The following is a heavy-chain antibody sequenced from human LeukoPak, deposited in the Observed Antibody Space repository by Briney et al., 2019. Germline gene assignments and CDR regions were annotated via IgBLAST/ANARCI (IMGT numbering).Heavy chain of an antibody. V-gene: IGHV4-34*01. CDR2: INHSGST. CDR1: GGSFSGYY. Sequence: SETLSLTCAVYGGSFSGYYWSWIRQPPGKGLEWVGEINHSGSTNYSPSLKGRVTISVDTSKNQFSLKLSSVTAADTAVYYCARGGGGNKGYWVQGTLVTVSS. D-gene: IGHD4-23*01. J-gene: IGHJ4*02. CDR3: ARGGGGNKGY.